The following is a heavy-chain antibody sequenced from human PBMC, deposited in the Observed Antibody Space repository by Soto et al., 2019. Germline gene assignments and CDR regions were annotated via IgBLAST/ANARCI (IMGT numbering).Heavy chain of an antibody. V-gene: IGHV3-33*01. CDR3: ARDLVDTGMGPIDY. D-gene: IGHD5-18*01. J-gene: IGHJ4*02. CDR2: IWHDGSNE. CDR1: GFTFSRYA. Sequence: QVQLVESGGGVVRPGRSLRLSCAASGFTFSRYAMHWVRQAPGKGLEWVAVIWHDGSNEFYADSLKGRFTVSRDNPKNTAYLQMNSLRAEDTAVYYCARDLVDTGMGPIDYWGQGTLVTVSS.